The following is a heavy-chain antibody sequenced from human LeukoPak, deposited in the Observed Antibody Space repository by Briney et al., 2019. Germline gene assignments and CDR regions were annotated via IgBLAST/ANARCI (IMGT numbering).Heavy chain of an antibody. Sequence: GGSLRLSCAASGFTFSDYYMSWIRQAPGKGLEWVSGINWNGGSTGYADSVKGRFTISRDNAKNSLYLQMNSLRAEDTALYYCARGTSDARYYFDYWGQGILVTVSS. CDR2: INWNGGST. CDR3: ARGTSDARYYFDY. J-gene: IGHJ4*02. V-gene: IGHV3-20*04. D-gene: IGHD1-1*01. CDR1: GFTFSDYY.